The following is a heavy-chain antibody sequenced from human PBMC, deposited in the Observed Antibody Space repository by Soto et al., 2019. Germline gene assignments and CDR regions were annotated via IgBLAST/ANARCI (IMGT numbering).Heavy chain of an antibody. Sequence: EVQLLESGGGLVQPGESLRLSCAASGFTFSYYWMHWVRQAPGMGLVWVSRIHSDGSSTTYSDSAKGRFTISRDNARNTRYLQMNTLRAEDTAVYYCARGDRGAFDPWGQGTVLTVSS. CDR1: GFTFSYYW. CDR2: IHSDGSST. CDR3: ARGDRGAFDP. V-gene: IGHV3-74*01. J-gene: IGHJ3*01.